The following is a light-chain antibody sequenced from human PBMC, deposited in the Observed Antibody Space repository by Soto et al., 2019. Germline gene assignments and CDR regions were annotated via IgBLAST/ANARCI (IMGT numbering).Light chain of an antibody. J-gene: IGKJ1*01. CDR1: RTLFYSSNNKNY. V-gene: IGKV4-1*01. CDR3: QQYYSTPPA. CDR2: WAS. Sequence: DIVMTQSPDSLAVSLGERATINCKSNRTLFYSSNNKNYLAWYQEKPGQPPKQLIYWASTRQSGVPDRFSGSGSGTDITLTISSLQAEDVAVYYCQQYYSTPPAFGQGTEVEIK.